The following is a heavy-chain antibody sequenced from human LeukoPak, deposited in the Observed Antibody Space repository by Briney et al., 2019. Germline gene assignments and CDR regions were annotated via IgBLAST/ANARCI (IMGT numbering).Heavy chain of an antibody. CDR1: GGSISSYY. D-gene: IGHD2-2*01. CDR3: ARVLGCSTTSCYAAYIDS. V-gene: IGHV4-59*01. J-gene: IGHJ4*02. Sequence: SEALSLTCTVSGGSISSYYWIWIRQPPGKGLEWIGYIYYRGRTNYNPSLKSRVTISVDTSKNQFSLKLSSVTAADTAVYYCARVLGCSTTSCYAAYIDSWGQGTLVTVSS. CDR2: IYYRGRT.